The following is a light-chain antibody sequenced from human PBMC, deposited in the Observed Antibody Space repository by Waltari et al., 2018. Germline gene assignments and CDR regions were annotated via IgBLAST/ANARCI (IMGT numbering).Light chain of an antibody. CDR2: RDN. CDR1: SSHIGGNS. V-gene: IGLV1-47*01. Sequence: QSVLTQPPSASVTPGQRVTISCSGSSSHIGGNSASWSQQFPGTAPKPPIYRDNQRPSGVPDRFSGSKSGTSASLAISGLRSEDEADYYCAAWDDNLSGPEWVFGGGTKLTVL. J-gene: IGLJ3*02. CDR3: AAWDDNLSGPEWV.